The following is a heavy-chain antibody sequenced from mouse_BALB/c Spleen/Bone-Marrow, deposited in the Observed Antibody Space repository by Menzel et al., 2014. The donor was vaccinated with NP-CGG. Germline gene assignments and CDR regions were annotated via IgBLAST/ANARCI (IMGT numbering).Heavy chain of an antibody. D-gene: IGHD1-1*01. J-gene: IGHJ2*01. CDR1: GFTFTDYY. CDR2: IRNKANGYTT. Sequence: EVHLVESGGGLVQPGGSLRLSCATSGFTFTDYYMNWVRQPPGKALEWLGFIRNKANGYTTEYSASVKGRFTISRDNSQSILYLQMNTLRAEDSATYYCARDRRSTVSHFDYWGQGTTLTVSS. CDR3: ARDRRSTVSHFDY. V-gene: IGHV7-3*02.